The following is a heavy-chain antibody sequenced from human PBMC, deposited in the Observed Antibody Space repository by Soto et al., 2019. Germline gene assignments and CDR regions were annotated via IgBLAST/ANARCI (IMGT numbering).Heavy chain of an antibody. CDR1: GGTISSWY. D-gene: IGHD1-26*01. CDR3: ASRYGSAIDY. Sequence: QVQLQESGPGLVKPSETLSLTCTVSGGTISSWYWSWIRQPPGKGLEWIGSIYYRGSTNCNPSLXSXVXTXXATSMNPFSLKLSSVTAADTAVYYCASRYGSAIDYWGQGTLVTVSS. V-gene: IGHV4-59*08. CDR2: IYYRGST. J-gene: IGHJ4*02.